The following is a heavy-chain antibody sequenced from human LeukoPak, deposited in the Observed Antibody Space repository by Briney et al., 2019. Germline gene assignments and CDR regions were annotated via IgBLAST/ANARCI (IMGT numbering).Heavy chain of an antibody. CDR2: IWYDGSNK. CDR3: ARCRAPSSGRNYYGMDV. J-gene: IGHJ6*02. CDR1: GFTFSSYG. D-gene: IGHD6-19*01. Sequence: GGSLRLSRAASGFTFSSYGIHWVRQAPGKGLEWVAVIWYDGSNKYYADSVKGRFTISRDNSKNTLYLQMNGLRAEDTAVYYCARCRAPSSGRNYYGMDVWGQGTTVTVSS. V-gene: IGHV3-33*08.